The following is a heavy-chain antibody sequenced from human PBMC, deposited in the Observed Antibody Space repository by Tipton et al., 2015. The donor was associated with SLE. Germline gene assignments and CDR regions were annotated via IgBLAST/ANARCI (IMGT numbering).Heavy chain of an antibody. V-gene: IGHV4-4*07. CDR3: ARGFDSLDP. CDR1: DGSISDYY. D-gene: IGHD3-9*01. CDR2: IYASGST. Sequence: TLSLTCTVSDGSISDYYWTWIRQPAGEGLEWIGRIYASGSTNYNPSLKSRVTISVDTSKNQFSLKLSSVTAADTAVYYCARGFDSLDPWGQGTLVTVSP. J-gene: IGHJ5*02.